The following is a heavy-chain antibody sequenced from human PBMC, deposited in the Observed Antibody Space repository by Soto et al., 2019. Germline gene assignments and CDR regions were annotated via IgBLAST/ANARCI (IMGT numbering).Heavy chain of an antibody. Sequence: QVQLQESGPGLVKPSQTLSLTCTVSGGSISSGDYYWSWIRQPPGKGLEWIGYIYYTGSTYYNPSLKSRVTISVDTSKNRFSLKLSSVTAADTAVYYCARESTVTTYFDYWGQGTLVTVSS. J-gene: IGHJ4*02. CDR2: IYYTGST. CDR3: ARESTVTTYFDY. CDR1: GGSISSGDYY. D-gene: IGHD1-1*01. V-gene: IGHV4-30-4*01.